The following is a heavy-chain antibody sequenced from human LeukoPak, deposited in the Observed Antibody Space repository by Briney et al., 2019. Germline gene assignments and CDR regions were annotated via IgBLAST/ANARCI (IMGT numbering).Heavy chain of an antibody. V-gene: IGHV4-59*01. Sequence: SETLSLTCTVSDDSISDYYRGWIRQPPGKGLEWIGYFYNSGRSTYNPSLKSRVTISADTSKNQFSLKLSSVTAADTAVYYCARDLGDGYNYGFDAFDIWGQGTMVTVSS. CDR2: FYNSGRS. J-gene: IGHJ3*02. CDR1: DDSISDYY. D-gene: IGHD5-24*01. CDR3: ARDLGDGYNYGFDAFDI.